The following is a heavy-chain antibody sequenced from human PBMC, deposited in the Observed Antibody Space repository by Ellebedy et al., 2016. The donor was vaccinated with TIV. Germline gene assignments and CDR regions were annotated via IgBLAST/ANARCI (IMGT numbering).Heavy chain of an antibody. CDR2: INPNSGGT. CDR3: ATYGGGFDY. D-gene: IGHD3-16*01. J-gene: IGHJ4*02. V-gene: IGHV1-2*02. CDR1: GYTFTAYY. Sequence: AASVKVSCKASGYTFTAYYMHWVRQAPGPGLAWLGWINPNSGGTNYAQKFQGRVTMTRDTSISTAYMELSSLSSDDTAGYYSATYGGGFDYWGQGTLVTVSS.